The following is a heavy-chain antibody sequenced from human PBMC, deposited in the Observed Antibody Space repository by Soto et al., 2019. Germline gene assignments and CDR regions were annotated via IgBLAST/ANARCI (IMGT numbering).Heavy chain of an antibody. CDR2: ISYDGSNK. J-gene: IGHJ4*02. V-gene: IGHV3-30*03. CDR1: GFPFTTYG. Sequence: QVQLVESGGGVVQPGRSLRLSCAASGFPFTTYGMHWVREGPGKGLEWVAVISYDGSNKYYADSVNGRFTISRDNSKNTRYLQMTSLRPEDTALYYCVGGQYYFYYRGQGTLVTVSS. CDR3: VGGQYYFYY. D-gene: IGHD3-10*01.